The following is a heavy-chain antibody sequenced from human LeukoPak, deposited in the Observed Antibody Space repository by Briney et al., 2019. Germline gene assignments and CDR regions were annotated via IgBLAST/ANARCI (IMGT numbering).Heavy chain of an antibody. D-gene: IGHD3-10*01. Sequence: ASVKVSCKASGYTFTGYYMHWVRQAPGQGLEWMGWINPNSGGTNYAQKFQGRVTMTRDTSISTAYMELSRLRSDDTAVYYCARVLYYYGSGSYSFGYWGQGTLVTVSS. V-gene: IGHV1-2*02. CDR2: INPNSGGT. CDR1: GYTFTGYY. CDR3: ARVLYYYGSGSYSFGY. J-gene: IGHJ4*02.